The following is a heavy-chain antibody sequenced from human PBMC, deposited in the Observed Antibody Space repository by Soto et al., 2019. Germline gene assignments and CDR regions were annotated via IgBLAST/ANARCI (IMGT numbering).Heavy chain of an antibody. J-gene: IGHJ6*02. CDR3: ARGQLATYYYGMDV. CDR2: IIPIFGTA. V-gene: IGHV1-69*13. CDR1: GGTFSSYS. Sequence: ASVKVSCNASGGTFSSYSISWVRQAPGQGLEWMGGIIPIFGTANYAQKFQGRVTITADESTSTAYMELSSLRSEDTAVYYCARGQLATYYYGMDVWGQGTTVTVSS. D-gene: IGHD6-6*01.